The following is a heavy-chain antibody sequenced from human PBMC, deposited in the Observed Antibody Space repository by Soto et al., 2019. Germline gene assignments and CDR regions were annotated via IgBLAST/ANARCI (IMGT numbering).Heavy chain of an antibody. CDR3: ARDRIAWGSNPYYYYYGMDV. V-gene: IGHV6-1*01. D-gene: IGHD2-15*01. CDR2: TYYRSKWYN. CDR1: GDSVSSNSAA. J-gene: IGHJ6*02. Sequence: SQTLSLTCVISGDSVSSNSAAWNWIRQSPSRGLEWLGRTYYRSKWYNDYAVSVKSRITINPDTSKNQFSLQLNSVTPEDTAVYYCARDRIAWGSNPYYYYYGMDVWRQGTTVTISS.